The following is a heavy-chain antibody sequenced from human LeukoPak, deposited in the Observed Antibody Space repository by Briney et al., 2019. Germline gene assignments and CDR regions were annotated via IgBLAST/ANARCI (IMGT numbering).Heavy chain of an antibody. V-gene: IGHV1-69*13. CDR2: IIPIFGTA. J-gene: IGHJ5*02. CDR3: ARVPMRYCSGGSCVDNWFDP. Sequence: ASVKVSCTASGGTFSSYAISWVRQAPGQGLEWMGGIIPIFGTANYAQKFQGRVTITADESTSTAYMELSSLRSEDTAVYYCARVPMRYCSGGSCVDNWFDPWGQGTLVTVSS. CDR1: GGTFSSYA. D-gene: IGHD2-15*01.